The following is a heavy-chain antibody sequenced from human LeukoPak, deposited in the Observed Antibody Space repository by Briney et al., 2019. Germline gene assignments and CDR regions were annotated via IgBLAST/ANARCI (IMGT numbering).Heavy chain of an antibody. Sequence: GASVKVSCKASGYTFTSYGISWVRQAPGQGLEWMGWISAYNGNTNYAQKLQGRVTMTTDTSTSTAYMELRSLRSDDTAVYYCARDGLGQVSYSGSYYCDYWGQGTLVTVSS. CDR1: GYTFTSYG. CDR2: ISAYNGNT. J-gene: IGHJ4*02. CDR3: ARDGLGQVSYSGSYYCDY. D-gene: IGHD1-26*01. V-gene: IGHV1-18*01.